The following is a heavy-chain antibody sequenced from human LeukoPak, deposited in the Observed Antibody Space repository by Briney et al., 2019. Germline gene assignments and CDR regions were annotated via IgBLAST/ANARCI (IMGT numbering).Heavy chain of an antibody. CDR1: GGSISSYY. V-gene: IGHV4-59*01. J-gene: IGHJ6*03. CDR2: IYYSGRT. CDR3: ARGRWRGVVLNPYYYYMDV. D-gene: IGHD2-15*01. Sequence: SETLSLTCTVSGGSISSYYWSWIRQPPGKGLDWIGYIYYSGRTNYNPLLKSRVTISVDTSKNQFSLKLSSVTAADTAVYYCARGRWRGVVLNPYYYYMDVWGKGTTVTVSS.